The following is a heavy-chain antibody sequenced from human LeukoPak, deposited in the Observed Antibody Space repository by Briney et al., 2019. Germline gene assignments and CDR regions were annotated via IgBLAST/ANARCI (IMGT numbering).Heavy chain of an antibody. CDR2: FDPEKGKT. V-gene: IGHV1-24*01. CDR3: ALQKAGELTYDY. CDR1: GYALTELS. D-gene: IGHD1-26*01. Sequence: ASVKVTCKVSGYALTELSMHWVRQAPGKGLEWIGGFDPEKGKTIYAQHFQRRLTMTEDTSTDTAYMELGSLRPDDTAVYYGALQKAGELTYDYGGQGALVTVSS. J-gene: IGHJ4*02.